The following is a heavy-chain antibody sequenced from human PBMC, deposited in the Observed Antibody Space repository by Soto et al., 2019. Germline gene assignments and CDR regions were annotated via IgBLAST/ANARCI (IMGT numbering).Heavy chain of an antibody. CDR2: ISFSGNTI. Sequence: GGPLRLSCSASGFTLNSYEFSWVRQAPGKGLEWISYISFSGNTINYAYPVKGRFTISRGNAENSIHLQMTTLRVDGTGIYVCVRDTIRASAAATLDYWGQGTQVTV. V-gene: IGHV3-48*03. D-gene: IGHD6-13*01. J-gene: IGHJ4*02. CDR1: GFTLNSYE. CDR3: VRDTIRASAAATLDY.